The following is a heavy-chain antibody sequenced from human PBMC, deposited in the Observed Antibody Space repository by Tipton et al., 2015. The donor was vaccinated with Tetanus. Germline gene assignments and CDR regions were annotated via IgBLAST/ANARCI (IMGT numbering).Heavy chain of an antibody. CDR3: ARTTGFFPYYYYMDV. J-gene: IGHJ6*03. CDR1: SGSISSSNYH. CDR2: IHYSGST. V-gene: IGHV4-39*07. D-gene: IGHD3-3*01. Sequence: GLVKPSETLSLTCIVSSGSISSSNYHWGWIRQPPGKGLEWIGSIHYSGSTYYKPSLKSRVTISVDTSKNQFSLTLRSVTAADTAVYYCARTTGFFPYYYYMDVWGKGTTVIVSS.